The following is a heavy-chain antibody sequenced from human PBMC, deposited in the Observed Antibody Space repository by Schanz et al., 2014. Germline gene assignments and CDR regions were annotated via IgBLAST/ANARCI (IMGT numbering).Heavy chain of an antibody. CDR1: GYTFTSHG. J-gene: IGHJ4*02. Sequence: QVQLVQSGAEVKKPGASVKVSCKASGYTFTSHGISWVRQAPGQGLEWMVWITAYNGDTNYSLKQQGRVTMTTDTATGTAYMELRSMRSDDTAAYYCARGGHSSDWYDRDIAHFDYWGQGALGTVSS. CDR3: ARGGHSSDWYDRDIAHFDY. V-gene: IGHV1-18*01. D-gene: IGHD6-19*01. CDR2: ITAYNGDT.